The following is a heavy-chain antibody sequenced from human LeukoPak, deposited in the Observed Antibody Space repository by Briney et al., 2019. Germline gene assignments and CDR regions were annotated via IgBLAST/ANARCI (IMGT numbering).Heavy chain of an antibody. CDR3: ATESGGELPPDSFDI. Sequence: GESLKISCKGSGNSFTNYWIGWVRQMPGKGLEWMGIIYLGDSDTTYSPSFQGQVTISADKSISTAYLQWSSLKASDTAMYYCATESGGELPPDSFDIWGQGTMVTVSS. V-gene: IGHV5-51*01. CDR1: GNSFTNYW. J-gene: IGHJ3*02. CDR2: IYLGDSDT. D-gene: IGHD3-16*01.